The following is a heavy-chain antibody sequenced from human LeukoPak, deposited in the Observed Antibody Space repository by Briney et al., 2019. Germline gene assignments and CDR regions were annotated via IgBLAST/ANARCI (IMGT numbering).Heavy chain of an antibody. CDR1: GLTFSNAG. Sequence: GGSLRLSCAASGLTFSNAGMSWVRQAPGKGLDWVGRIKSKTDGGTTDYGAPVKGRFTISRDDSKNTLYLQMNSLKIEDTAVYYCTTDRGGGGDFDYWGQGTLVTVSS. CDR2: IKSKTDGGTT. V-gene: IGHV3-15*01. J-gene: IGHJ4*02. CDR3: TTDRGGGGDFDY. D-gene: IGHD3-16*01.